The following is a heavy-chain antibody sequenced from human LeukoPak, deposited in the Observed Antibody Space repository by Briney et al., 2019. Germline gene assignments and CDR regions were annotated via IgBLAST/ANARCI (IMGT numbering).Heavy chain of an antibody. CDR1: GFTFSSYE. CDR2: ISSSGSTI. V-gene: IGHV3-48*03. D-gene: IGHD6-19*01. J-gene: IGHJ4*02. CDR3: VRPSGIAVSGGTDY. Sequence: PGGPLRLSCAGSGFTFSSYEMNWVRQAPGKGLEWVSYISSSGSTIYYADSVKGRFTISRDNAKNSLYLQMNSLRADDTAVYYCVRPSGIAVSGGTDYWGQGTLVTVSS.